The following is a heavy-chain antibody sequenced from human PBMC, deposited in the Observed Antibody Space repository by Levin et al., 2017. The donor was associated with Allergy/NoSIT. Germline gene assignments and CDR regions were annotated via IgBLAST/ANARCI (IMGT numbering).Heavy chain of an antibody. Sequence: SCAASGFTFSSYGMHWVRQAPGKGLEWVAVISYDGSNKYYADSVKGRFTISRDNSKNTLYLQMNSLRAEDTAVYYCAKDLSTVTHDAFDIWGQGTMVTVSS. J-gene: IGHJ3*02. D-gene: IGHD4-17*01. CDR3: AKDLSTVTHDAFDI. V-gene: IGHV3-30*18. CDR2: ISYDGSNK. CDR1: GFTFSSYG.